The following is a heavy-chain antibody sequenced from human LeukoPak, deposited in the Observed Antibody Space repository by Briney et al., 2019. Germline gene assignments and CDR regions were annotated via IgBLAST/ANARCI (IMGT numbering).Heavy chain of an antibody. Sequence: SETLSLTCAVSGCSISTYYWSWIRQPPGKGLEWIGYIFYSGSTNYNPSLKSRVTMSVDMSKNQFSLKLTSVTAADTAVYYCARDKKVGDVFDIWGHGTMVSVSS. CDR3: ARDKKVGDVFDI. CDR2: IFYSGST. V-gene: IGHV4-59*01. D-gene: IGHD3-16*01. J-gene: IGHJ3*02. CDR1: GCSISTYY.